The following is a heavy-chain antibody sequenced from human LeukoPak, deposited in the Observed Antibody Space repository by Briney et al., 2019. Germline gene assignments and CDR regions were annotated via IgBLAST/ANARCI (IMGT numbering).Heavy chain of an antibody. D-gene: IGHD4-23*01. CDR1: GYTFTIYY. J-gene: IGHJ4*02. CDR3: ATGSVGNPAEFDY. CDR2: INPSGGST. V-gene: IGHV1-46*03. Sequence: ASVTVSCNSSGYTFTIYYMHWVRHAPGQGLEWVRIINPSGGSTSYAQKFQGRVTMTRDTSTSTVYMELSSLRSEDTAVYYCATGSVGNPAEFDYWGQGTLVTVSS.